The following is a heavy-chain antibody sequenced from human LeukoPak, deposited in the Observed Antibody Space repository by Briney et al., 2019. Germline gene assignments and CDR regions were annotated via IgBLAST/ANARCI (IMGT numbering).Heavy chain of an antibody. Sequence: PSETLSLTCAVYGGSFSGYYWSWIRQPPGKGLEWIGEINHSGSTNYNPSLRSRVTISVDTSKNQFSLKLSSVTAADTAVFYCARHGLIAARHAFDIWAKGQWSPSLQ. D-gene: IGHD6-13*01. CDR3: ARHGLIAARHAFDI. CDR1: GGSFSGYY. CDR2: INHSGST. J-gene: IGHJ3*02. V-gene: IGHV4-34*01.